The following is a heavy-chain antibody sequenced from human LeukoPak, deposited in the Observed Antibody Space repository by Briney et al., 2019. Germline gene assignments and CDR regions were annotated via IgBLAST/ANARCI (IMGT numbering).Heavy chain of an antibody. CDR3: ARGQVVVPAAIQANHYYYGMDV. J-gene: IGHJ6*02. V-gene: IGHV3-21*01. Sequence: PGGSLRLSCAASGFTFSSYSMNWVRQAPGKGLEWVSSISSSSSYIYYADSVKGRFTISRDNAKNSLYLQMNSLRAEDTAVYYCARGQVVVPAAIQANHYYYGMDVWGQGTTVTVSS. CDR2: ISSSSSYI. CDR1: GFTFSSYS. D-gene: IGHD2-2*02.